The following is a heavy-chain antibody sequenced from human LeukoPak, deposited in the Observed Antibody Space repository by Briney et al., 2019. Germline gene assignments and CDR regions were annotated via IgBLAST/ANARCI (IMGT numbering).Heavy chain of an antibody. CDR3: ARDPGSGSTYYGMDV. Sequence: SETLSLTCTVSGGSISSYYWSWLRQPPGKGLEWIGYIYYSGSTNYNPSLKSRVTISVDTSKNQFSLKLSSVTAADTAVYYCARDPGSGSTYYGMDVWGQGTTVTVS. D-gene: IGHD3-10*01. CDR2: IYYSGST. V-gene: IGHV4-59*01. J-gene: IGHJ6*02. CDR1: GGSISSYY.